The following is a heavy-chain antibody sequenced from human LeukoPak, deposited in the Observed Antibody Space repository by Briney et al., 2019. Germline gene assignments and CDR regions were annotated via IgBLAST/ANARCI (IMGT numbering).Heavy chain of an antibody. Sequence: GGSLRLSCAASGFTFSSYWMHWVRQAPGKGLVWVSLIHSDGSSRNYADSVKGRFTISRDNAKNTLYLQINSLRAEDTAVYYCARDLGYRLDYWGQGIVVTVSS. J-gene: IGHJ4*02. V-gene: IGHV3-74*01. D-gene: IGHD5-18*01. CDR2: IHSDGSSR. CDR1: GFTFSSYW. CDR3: ARDLGYRLDY.